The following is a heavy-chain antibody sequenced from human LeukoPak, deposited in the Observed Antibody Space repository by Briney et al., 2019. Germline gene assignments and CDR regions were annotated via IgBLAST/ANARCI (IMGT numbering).Heavy chain of an antibody. D-gene: IGHD3-10*01. J-gene: IGHJ3*02. CDR1: GGSISSYY. CDR3: ARARGGRITMVRGVSFAFDI. CDR2: IYYSGST. Sequence: SETLSLTCTVSGGSISSYYWSWIRQPPGKGLEWIGYIYYSGSTNYNPSLKSRVTISVDTSKNQFSLKLSSVTAADTAVYYCARARGGRITMVRGVSFAFDIWGQGTMVTVSS. V-gene: IGHV4-59*12.